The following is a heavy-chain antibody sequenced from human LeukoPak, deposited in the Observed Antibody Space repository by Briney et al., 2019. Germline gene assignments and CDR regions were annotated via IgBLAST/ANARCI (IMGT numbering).Heavy chain of an antibody. Sequence: SETLSLTCTVSGGSISSYYWSWIRQPPGKGLEWIGYIYFSGSTDYNPSLKSRVTISVDTSKNQFSLKLSSVTAADTAVYYCARSEYSSSSGHFDYWGQGTLVTVFS. CDR3: ARSEYSSSSGHFDY. CDR2: IYFSGST. D-gene: IGHD6-6*01. CDR1: GGSISSYY. V-gene: IGHV4-59*08. J-gene: IGHJ4*02.